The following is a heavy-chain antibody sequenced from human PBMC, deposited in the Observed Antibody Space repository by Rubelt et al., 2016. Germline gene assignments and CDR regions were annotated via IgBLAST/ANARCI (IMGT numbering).Heavy chain of an antibody. Sequence: EVHLVGSGGGLVQPGGSLRLSCATSGFTFSSYWMSWVRQAPGKGLEWVANIKQDGGEKYYVDSVKCRFTSSRDNAKNSLYLQMNSLRAEDTAVYYCASSFLEWLPYGMDVWGQGTTVTVSS. CDR3: ASSFLEWLPYGMDV. V-gene: IGHV3-7*05. J-gene: IGHJ6*02. CDR2: IKQDGGEK. CDR1: GFTFSSYW. D-gene: IGHD3-3*01.